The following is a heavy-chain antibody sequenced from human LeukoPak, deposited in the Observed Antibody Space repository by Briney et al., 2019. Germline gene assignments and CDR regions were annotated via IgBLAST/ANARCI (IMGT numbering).Heavy chain of an antibody. J-gene: IGHJ3*02. V-gene: IGHV4-39*01. CDR1: GGSISSSSYY. CDR2: IYYSGST. CDR3: ARPSTDYVWGSYRTGAFDI. D-gene: IGHD3-16*02. Sequence: KPSETLSLTCTVSGGSISSSSYYWGWIRQPPGKGLEWLGRIYYSGSTYYNPSLKSRVTISVDTSKNQFSLKLSSVTAADTAVYYCARPSTDYVWGSYRTGAFDIWGQGTMVTVSS.